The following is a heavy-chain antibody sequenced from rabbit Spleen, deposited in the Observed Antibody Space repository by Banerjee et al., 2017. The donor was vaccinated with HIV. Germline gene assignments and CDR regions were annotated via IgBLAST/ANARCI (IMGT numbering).Heavy chain of an antibody. CDR3: TRDLTGVIGWNFNL. CDR1: GFDLTTYYM. D-gene: IGHD1-1*01. V-gene: IGHV1S45*01. J-gene: IGHJ4*01. Sequence: QEQLKETGGGLVQPGGSLTLSCKASGFDLTTYYMNWVRQAPGKGLEWIGCIYGGFDYTYYANWASGQFTISRTSSTTVTLRMTSLTAADRATYFCTRDLTGVIGWNFNLWGPGTLVTVS. CDR2: IYGGFDYT.